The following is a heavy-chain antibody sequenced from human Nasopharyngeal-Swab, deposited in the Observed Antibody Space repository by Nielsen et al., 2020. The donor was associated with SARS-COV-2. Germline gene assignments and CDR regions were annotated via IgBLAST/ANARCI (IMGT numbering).Heavy chain of an antibody. CDR3: ARDQGSNPDYYGMDV. D-gene: IGHD4-11*01. J-gene: IGHJ6*02. V-gene: IGHV1-2*04. CDR2: INPNSGGT. CDR1: GYTFTGYY. Sequence: ASVKVSCKASGYTFTGYYMHWVRQAPGQGLEWMGWINPNSGGTNYAQKSQGWVTMTRDTSISTAYMELSRLRSDDTAVYYCARDQGSNPDYYGMDVWGQGTTVTVSS.